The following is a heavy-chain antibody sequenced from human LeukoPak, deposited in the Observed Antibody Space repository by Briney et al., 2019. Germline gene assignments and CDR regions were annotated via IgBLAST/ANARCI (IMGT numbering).Heavy chain of an antibody. CDR1: GGSISSGGYS. D-gene: IGHD5-12*01. J-gene: IGHJ4*02. CDR3: ARDGYSGSDAL. V-gene: IGHV4-61*08. Sequence: SQTLSLTCAVSGGSISSGGYSWSWIRQPPGKGLEWIGYIYHSGSTNYNPSLKSRVTISVDTSQNQFSLKLSSVTAADTAVYYCARDGYSGSDALWGQGTLVTVSS. CDR2: IYHSGST.